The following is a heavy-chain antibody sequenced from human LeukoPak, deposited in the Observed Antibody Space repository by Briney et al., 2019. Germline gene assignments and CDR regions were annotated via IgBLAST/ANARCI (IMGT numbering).Heavy chain of an antibody. CDR1: GFTFSDYY. CDR2: ISSSGSTI. Sequence: GGSLRLSCAASGFTFSDYYMSWIRQAPGKGLEWVSYISSSGSTIYYADSVKGRFTISRDNAKNSLYLQMNSLRAEDTAVYCCARGVFAVAGINYFDYWGQGTLVTVSS. D-gene: IGHD6-19*01. J-gene: IGHJ4*02. V-gene: IGHV3-11*04. CDR3: ARGVFAVAGINYFDY.